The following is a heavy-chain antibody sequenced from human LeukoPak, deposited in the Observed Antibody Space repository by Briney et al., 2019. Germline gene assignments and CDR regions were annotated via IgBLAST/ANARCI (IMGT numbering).Heavy chain of an antibody. CDR1: GFTFSSYA. D-gene: IGHD5-18*01. V-gene: IGHV3-23*01. CDR3: AKNKNGYSYGGPGRSPDY. J-gene: IGHJ4*02. Sequence: GGSLRLSCAASGFTFSSYAMSWVRQAPGKGLEWVSAISGSGGSTYYADSVKGRFTISRDNSKNTLYLQMNSLRAEDTAVYYCAKNKNGYSYGGPGRSPDYWGQGTLVTVSS. CDR2: ISGSGGST.